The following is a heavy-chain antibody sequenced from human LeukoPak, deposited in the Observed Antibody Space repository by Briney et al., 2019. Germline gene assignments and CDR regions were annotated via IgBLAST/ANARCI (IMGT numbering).Heavy chain of an antibody. CDR1: GCSISSYY. Sequence: SETLSLTCTVSGCSISSYYWSWIRQPPGKGLEWIGYIYYSGSTNYNPSLKSRVTISVDTSKSQFSLKLSSVTAADTAVYYCARDRGYSDYWGQGTLVTVSS. CDR2: IYYSGST. CDR3: ARDRGYSDY. J-gene: IGHJ4*02. V-gene: IGHV4-59*01.